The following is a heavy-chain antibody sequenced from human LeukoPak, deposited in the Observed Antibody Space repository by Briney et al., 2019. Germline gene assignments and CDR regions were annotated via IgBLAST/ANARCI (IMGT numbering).Heavy chain of an antibody. CDR2: INPNSGGT. V-gene: IGHV1-2*02. CDR3: ARCGNVWELLPGDY. Sequence: ASVKVSCKVSGYTLTELSMHWVRQAPGQGLEWMGWINPNSGGTNYAQKFQGRVTMTRDTSISTAYMELSRLRSDDTAVYYCARCGNVWELLPGDYWGQGTLVTVSS. D-gene: IGHD1-26*01. CDR1: GYTLTELS. J-gene: IGHJ4*02.